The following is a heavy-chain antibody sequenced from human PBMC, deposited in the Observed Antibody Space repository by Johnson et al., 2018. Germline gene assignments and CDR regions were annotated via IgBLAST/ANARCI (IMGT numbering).Heavy chain of an antibody. Sequence: VQLVESGGGLVQPGGSLKVSCAASEFTFSSHGMIWVRQAPGKGLEWVSYISPSGSRRDYADSVVGRFTTSRDNAKNSLYLQMNIRRADDTAVYYCAGVRGPTVNTMYMDVWGKGTPVTVSS. CDR1: EFTFSSHG. CDR2: ISPSGSRR. J-gene: IGHJ6*03. V-gene: IGHV3-48*01. D-gene: IGHD4-17*01. CDR3: AGVRGPTVNTMYMDV.